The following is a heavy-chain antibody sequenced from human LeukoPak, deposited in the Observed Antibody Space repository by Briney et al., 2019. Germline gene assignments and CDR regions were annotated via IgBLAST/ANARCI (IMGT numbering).Heavy chain of an antibody. D-gene: IGHD5-24*01. CDR1: GFTFSSYA. J-gene: IGHJ4*02. CDR3: AKVKAVEMATIFGFDY. Sequence: LSGGSLRLSCAASGFTFSSYAMHWVRQAPGKGLEWVAVISYDGSNKYYADSVKGRFTISRDNSKNTLYLQMNSLRAEDTAVYYCAKVKAVEMATIFGFDYWGQGTLVTVSS. CDR2: ISYDGSNK. V-gene: IGHV3-30*04.